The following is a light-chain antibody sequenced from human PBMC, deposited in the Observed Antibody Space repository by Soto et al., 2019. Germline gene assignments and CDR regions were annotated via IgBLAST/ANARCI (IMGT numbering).Light chain of an antibody. Sequence: ERVMTQSPGTLSVSPGERATLSCRASQSVGSNLAWYQQKPGQAPRLLIYGASTRATGIPARFSGSGSGTEFTLTISSLQSEDFAVYYCQLYNNWPLTFGGGTKVEIK. V-gene: IGKV3D-15*01. CDR3: QLYNNWPLT. J-gene: IGKJ4*01. CDR1: QSVGSN. CDR2: GAS.